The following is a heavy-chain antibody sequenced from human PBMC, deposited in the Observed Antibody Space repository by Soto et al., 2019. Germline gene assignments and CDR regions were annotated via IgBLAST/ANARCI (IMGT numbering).Heavy chain of an antibody. CDR1: GASISHYY. J-gene: IGHJ6*02. D-gene: IGHD3-10*01. Sequence: KTTETLSHTCSVSGASISHYYCHWVRPLPGKGLETIGYVYTPDYTRYNSPLKSRVTISGVTSKSQVSIRWNSVTAADTAVYYCASSAGHPRDFFYYNGMDGWGQETRVTVSS. CDR3: ASSAGHPRDFFYYNGMDG. CDR2: VYTPDYT. V-gene: IGHV4-4*08.